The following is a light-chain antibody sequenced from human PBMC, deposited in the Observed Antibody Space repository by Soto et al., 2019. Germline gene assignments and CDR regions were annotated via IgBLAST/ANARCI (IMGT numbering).Light chain of an antibody. J-gene: IGKJ1*01. CDR3: QHYGSSPR. CDR2: GAS. Sequence: EIVLTQSPGTLSLSPGERATLSCRASQSVTTSYLAWYQRKPGQAPRLLIYGASSRATGIPNRFSGSGSGTDFTLTISRLEAEDCAVYYCQHYGSSPRFSQGTKVEIK. CDR1: QSVTTSY. V-gene: IGKV3-20*01.